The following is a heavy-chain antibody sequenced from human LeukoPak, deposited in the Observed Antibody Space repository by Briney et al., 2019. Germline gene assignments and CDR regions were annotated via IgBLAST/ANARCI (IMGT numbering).Heavy chain of an antibody. CDR2: IDWDDDK. Sequence: TLSLTCTVSGGSISSYYWSWIRQPPGKALEWLARIDWDDDKYYSTSLKTRLTISKDTSKNQVVLTMTNMDPVDTATYYCARIRSRWELQLDYWGQGTLVTVSS. D-gene: IGHD1-26*01. V-gene: IGHV2-70*11. J-gene: IGHJ4*02. CDR3: ARIRSRWELQLDY. CDR1: GGSISSYYW.